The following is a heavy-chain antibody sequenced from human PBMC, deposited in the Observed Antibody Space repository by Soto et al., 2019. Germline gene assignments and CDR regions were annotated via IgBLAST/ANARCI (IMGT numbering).Heavy chain of an antibody. Sequence: QVQLQQWGAGLLKPSETLSLTCAVYGGSLSGYYWSWVRQSPGKGLEWMGEINESGNTKFNPSLESRVTISRDMSKNQCSLQLTSLTAADTAVYYCARGMGLGLGEQTALGYWGQGTLVTVSS. V-gene: IGHV4-34*01. CDR3: ARGMGLGLGEQTALGY. D-gene: IGHD3-16*01. CDR1: GGSLSGYY. CDR2: INESGNT. J-gene: IGHJ4*02.